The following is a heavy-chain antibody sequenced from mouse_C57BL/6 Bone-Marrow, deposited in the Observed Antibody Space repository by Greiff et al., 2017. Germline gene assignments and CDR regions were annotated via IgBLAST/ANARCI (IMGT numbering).Heavy chain of an antibody. V-gene: IGHV7-1*01. Sequence: EVKLMESGGGLVQSGRSLRLSCATSGFTFSDFYMEWVRQAPGKGLEWIAASRNKANDYTTEYSASVKGRFIVSRDTSQSILYLQMNALRAEDTAIYCCARDLFITTPVPFAYWGQGTLVTVSA. CDR1: GFTFSDFY. J-gene: IGHJ3*01. CDR3: ARDLFITTPVPFAY. CDR2: SRNKANDYTT. D-gene: IGHD1-1*01.